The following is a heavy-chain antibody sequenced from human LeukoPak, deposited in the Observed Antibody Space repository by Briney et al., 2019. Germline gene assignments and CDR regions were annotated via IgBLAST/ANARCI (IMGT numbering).Heavy chain of an antibody. Sequence: GASVKVSCKASGYTFTSYGISWVRQAPGQGLEWMGGIIPIFGTANYAQKFQGRVTITADESTSTAYMELSSLRSEDTAVYYCARGRQPGYSSSWYGGKMDVWGKGTTVTVSS. CDR2: IIPIFGTA. V-gene: IGHV1-69*13. CDR3: ARGRQPGYSSSWYGGKMDV. CDR1: GYTFTSYG. D-gene: IGHD6-13*01. J-gene: IGHJ6*04.